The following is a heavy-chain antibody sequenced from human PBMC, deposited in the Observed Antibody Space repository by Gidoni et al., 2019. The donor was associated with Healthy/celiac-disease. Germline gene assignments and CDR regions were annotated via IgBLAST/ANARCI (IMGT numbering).Heavy chain of an antibody. J-gene: IGHJ5*02. CDR2: INHSGST. D-gene: IGHD2-21*02. CDR1: VGSFSGYY. V-gene: IGHV4-34*01. CDR3: ARGIVVVTNNWFDP. Sequence: QVQLQQWGAGLLKPSETLSLTCAVYVGSFSGYYWSWIRQPPGKGLEWIGEINHSGSTNYNPSLKSRVTISVDTSKNQFSRKLSSVTAADTAVYYCARGIVVVTNNWFDPWGQGTLVTVSS.